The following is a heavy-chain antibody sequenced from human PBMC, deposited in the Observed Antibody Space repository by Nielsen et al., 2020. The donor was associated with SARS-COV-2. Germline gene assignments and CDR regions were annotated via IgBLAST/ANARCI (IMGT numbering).Heavy chain of an antibody. CDR3: ARFWDSSGWYEPYDY. CDR1: GYTFTSYY. Sequence: ASVKVSCKASGYTFTSYYMHWVRQAPGQGLEWMGIINPSGGSTSYAQKFQGRVTMTRDTSISTAYMELSRLRSDDTAVYYCARFWDSSGWYEPYDYWGQGTLVTVSS. D-gene: IGHD6-19*01. J-gene: IGHJ4*02. CDR2: INPSGGST. V-gene: IGHV1-46*01.